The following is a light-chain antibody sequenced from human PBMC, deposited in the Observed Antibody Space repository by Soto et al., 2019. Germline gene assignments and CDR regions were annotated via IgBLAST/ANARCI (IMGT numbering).Light chain of an antibody. CDR3: QVWDSSTVV. V-gene: IGLV3-9*01. CDR1: NIGSKN. Sequence: SYELTQPLSVSVALGQTARITCGGNNIGSKNVHWYQQKPGQAPVLVIYRDGNRPSGIPERFSGSNSGNTATLTISRAQAGDEADYYCQVWDSSTVVFGGGTKVTVL. J-gene: IGLJ2*01. CDR2: RDG.